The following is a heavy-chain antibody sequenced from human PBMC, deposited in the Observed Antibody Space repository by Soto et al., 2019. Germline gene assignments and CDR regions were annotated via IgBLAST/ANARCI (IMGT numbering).Heavy chain of an antibody. J-gene: IGHJ4*02. D-gene: IGHD2-15*01. CDR3: ARDIDMDIVVGVAATAPGY. V-gene: IGHV1-2*02. Sequence: AASVKVSCKASGYTFTGYYMHWVRQAPGQGLEWMGWINPNSGGTNYAQKLQGRVTMTRDPSISTAYMELSRLRSDDTAVYYCARDIDMDIVVGVAATAPGYWGQGTLVTVSS. CDR1: GYTFTGYY. CDR2: INPNSGGT.